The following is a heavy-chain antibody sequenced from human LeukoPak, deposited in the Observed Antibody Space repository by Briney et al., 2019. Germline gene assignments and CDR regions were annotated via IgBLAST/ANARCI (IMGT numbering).Heavy chain of an antibody. V-gene: IGHV1-69*04. CDR1: GGTFSSYA. J-gene: IGHJ6*02. D-gene: IGHD3-10*01. Sequence: SVKVSCKASGGTFSSYAISWVRQAPGQGLEWMGRIIPILGIANYAQKFQGRVTITADKSTSTAYMELSSLRSEDTAVYYCATCVATGDYYYYYYGMDVWGQGTTVTVS. CDR2: IIPILGIA. CDR3: ATCVATGDYYYYYYGMDV.